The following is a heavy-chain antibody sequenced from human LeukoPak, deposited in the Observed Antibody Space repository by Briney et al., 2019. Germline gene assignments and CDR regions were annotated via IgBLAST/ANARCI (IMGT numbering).Heavy chain of an antibody. D-gene: IGHD3-22*01. J-gene: IGHJ3*02. Sequence: SETLSLTCTVSGGSIRSGGYYWSWIRQHPGKGLEWIGYIYYSGSTYYNPSLTSRITISVDTSKNQFSLKLNSMTAADTAVYYCARYVHYYDSSGYFRSNAFDIWGQGTMVTVSS. CDR3: ARYVHYYDSSGYFRSNAFDI. V-gene: IGHV4-31*03. CDR2: IYYSGST. CDR1: GGSIRSGGYY.